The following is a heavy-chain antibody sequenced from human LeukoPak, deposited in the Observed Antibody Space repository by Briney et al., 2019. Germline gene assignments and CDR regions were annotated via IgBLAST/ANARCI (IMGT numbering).Heavy chain of an antibody. CDR3: AKMQGYFDY. CDR1: GLTFSSYG. Sequence: GGSLRLSCEASGLTFSSYGMSWVRQAPGKGLQWVSAITGGGGTTYYVDSVKGRFTISRDNSKNMLYLQMNSLRAEDTAVYYCAKMQGYFDYWGQGTLVPVSS. V-gene: IGHV3-23*01. CDR2: ITGGGGTT. J-gene: IGHJ4*02.